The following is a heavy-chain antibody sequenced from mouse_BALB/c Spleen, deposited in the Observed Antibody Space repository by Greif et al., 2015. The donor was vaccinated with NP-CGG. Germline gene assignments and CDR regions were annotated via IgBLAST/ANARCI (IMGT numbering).Heavy chain of an antibody. CDR1: GYAFSSYW. Sequence: QVQLQQSGAELVRPGSSVKISCKASGYAFSSYWMNWVKQRPGQGLEWIGQIYPGDGDTNYNGKFKGKATLTADKSSSTAYMQLRSLKSVDSAVYFCARSQGYYFDYWGQGTTLTVSS. CDR2: IYPGDGDT. J-gene: IGHJ2*01. CDR3: ARSQGYYFDY. V-gene: IGHV1-80*01.